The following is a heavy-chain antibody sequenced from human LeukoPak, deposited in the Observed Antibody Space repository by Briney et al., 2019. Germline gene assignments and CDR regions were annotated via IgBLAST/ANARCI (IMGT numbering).Heavy chain of an antibody. J-gene: IGHJ6*02. D-gene: IGHD2-21*02. Sequence: GGSLRLSCAASGFTFSSYGMHWVRQAPGKGLEWVAVIWYDGSNKYYADSVKGRFTISRDNSKNTLYLQMNSLRAEDTAVYYCARESGDSRYFYYGTDVWGQGATVTVSS. CDR3: ARESGDSRYFYYGTDV. CDR1: GFTFSSYG. CDR2: IWYDGSNK. V-gene: IGHV3-33*01.